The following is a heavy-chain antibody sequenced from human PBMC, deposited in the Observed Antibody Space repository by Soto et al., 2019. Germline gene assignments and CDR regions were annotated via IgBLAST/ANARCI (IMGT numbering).Heavy chain of an antibody. Sequence: EVQLVESGGGLVQWGGSLRLSCAASGFTFSSYSVNWVRQAPGKGLEWVSYISSGSKTIFYADSVKGRFTVSRDNAKNSQYLQMNSLRDEDTAVYYCAREDILGARSFDCWGQGTLVTVSS. CDR2: ISSGSKTI. J-gene: IGHJ4*02. D-gene: IGHD1-26*01. V-gene: IGHV3-48*02. CDR1: GFTFSSYS. CDR3: AREDILGARSFDC.